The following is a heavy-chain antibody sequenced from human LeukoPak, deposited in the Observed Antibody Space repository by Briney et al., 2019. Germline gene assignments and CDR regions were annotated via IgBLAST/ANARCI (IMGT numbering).Heavy chain of an antibody. CDR1: GGSISSYY. CDR3: ARHASRGVSWFLFDY. J-gene: IGHJ4*02. CDR2: IYYSGST. V-gene: IGHV4-59*08. D-gene: IGHD3-10*01. Sequence: PSETLSLTCTVSGGSISSYYWSWIRQPPGKGLKWIGYIYYSGSTNYNPSLKSRVTISVDTSKNQFSLKLSSVTAADTAVYYCARHASRGVSWFLFDYWGQGTLVTVSS.